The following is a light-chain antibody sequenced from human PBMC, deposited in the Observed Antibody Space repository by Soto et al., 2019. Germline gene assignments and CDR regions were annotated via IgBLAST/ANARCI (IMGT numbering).Light chain of an antibody. CDR3: SAHGGTNPYV. J-gene: IGLJ1*01. CDR2: DVN. Sequence: QSALTQPPSASGSPGQSVAISCTGTASDIGGYSFVPWYQQHPGKAPKLLIYDVNKRPSGVPDRFSGSKSGNTASLTVSGLQAEDEAEYYCSAHGGTNPYVFGTGTKLTVL. CDR1: ASDIGGYSF. V-gene: IGLV2-8*01.